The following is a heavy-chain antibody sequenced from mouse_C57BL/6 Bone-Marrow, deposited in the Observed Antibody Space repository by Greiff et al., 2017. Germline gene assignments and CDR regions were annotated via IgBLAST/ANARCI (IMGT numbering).Heavy chain of an antibody. D-gene: IGHD1-1*01. V-gene: IGHV1-7*01. CDR1: GYTFTSYW. Sequence: VNLVESGAELAKPGASVKLSCKASGYTFTSYWMHWVKQRPGQGLEWIGYINPSSGYTKYNQKFKDKATLTADKSSSTAYMQLSSLTYEDSAVYYCARSPLYYYGSSYALAWFAYWGQGTLVTVSA. J-gene: IGHJ3*01. CDR3: ARSPLYYYGSSYALAWFAY. CDR2: INPSSGYT.